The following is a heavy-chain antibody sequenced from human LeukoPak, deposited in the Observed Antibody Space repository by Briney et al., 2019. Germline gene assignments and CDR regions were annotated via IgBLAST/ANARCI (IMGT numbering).Heavy chain of an antibody. J-gene: IGHJ4*02. CDR1: GFTVSSNY. D-gene: IGHD2-8*01. Sequence: GGSLRLSCAASGFTVSSNYMSWVRQAPGQGLEWVSVIYSGGSTYYADSVEGRFTISRDNSKNTLYLQMNSLRAEDTAVYYCARAIVLMVSNSFFDYWGQGTLVTVSS. CDR2: IYSGGST. V-gene: IGHV3-53*01. CDR3: ARAIVLMVSNSFFDY.